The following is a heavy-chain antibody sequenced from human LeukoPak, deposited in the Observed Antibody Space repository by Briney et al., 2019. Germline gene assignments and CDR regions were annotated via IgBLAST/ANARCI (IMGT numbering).Heavy chain of an antibody. D-gene: IGHD3-3*01. CDR3: AKGAFFGVVIIPDGDAFDI. CDR2: ISGSGGST. CDR1: GFTFSSYV. V-gene: IGHV3-23*01. Sequence: GRSLRLSCAASGFTFSSYVMSWVRQAPGKGLEWVSAISGSGGSTYYADSVKGRFTISRDNSKNTLYLQMNSLRAEDTAVYYCAKGAFFGVVIIPDGDAFDIWGQGTMVTVSS. J-gene: IGHJ3*02.